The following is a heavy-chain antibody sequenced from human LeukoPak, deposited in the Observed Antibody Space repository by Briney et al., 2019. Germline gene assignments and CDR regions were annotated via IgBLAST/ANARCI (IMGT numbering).Heavy chain of an antibody. Sequence: GGSLRLSCAASGFTFSSYGMHWVRQAPGKGLEWVAVLWYDGSNKYYADSVKGRFTISRDNSKNTLYLQMNSLRAEDTAVYYCARAFGGVIGPFDYWGQGTLVTVSS. D-gene: IGHD3-16*02. CDR1: GFTFSSYG. J-gene: IGHJ4*02. CDR2: LWYDGSNK. V-gene: IGHV3-33*01. CDR3: ARAFGGVIGPFDY.